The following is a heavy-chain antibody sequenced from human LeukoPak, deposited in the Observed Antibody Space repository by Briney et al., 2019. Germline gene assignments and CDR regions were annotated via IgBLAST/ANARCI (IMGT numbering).Heavy chain of an antibody. J-gene: IGHJ4*02. CDR1: GFTFSDYY. V-gene: IGHV3-11*01. CDR3: ARDRLGDYDSSGYYDN. Sequence: GGTLRLSCAASGFTFSDYYMSWIRQATGKGLEWVSYISDSGSTIYYADSVKGRFTISRDNAKNSLYLQMNSLRAEDTAVYYCARDRLGDYDSSGYYDNWGQGTLVTVSS. CDR2: ISDSGSTI. D-gene: IGHD3-22*01.